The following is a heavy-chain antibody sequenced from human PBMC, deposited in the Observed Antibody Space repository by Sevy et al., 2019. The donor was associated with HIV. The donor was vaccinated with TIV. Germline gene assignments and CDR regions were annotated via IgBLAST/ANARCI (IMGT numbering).Heavy chain of an antibody. CDR3: ARQRASSGYFYFDS. CDR1: GGSISSGDYY. CDR2: IFYSGST. Sequence: SETLSLTCTVSGGSISSGDYYWSWIRQPPGKGLEWIGHIFYSGSTYFNPSLKSRVTISLDTSKSQFSLRLSSVTAADTAVFYCARQRASSGYFYFDSWGQGTLVTVSS. D-gene: IGHD3-22*01. V-gene: IGHV4-30-4*01. J-gene: IGHJ4*02.